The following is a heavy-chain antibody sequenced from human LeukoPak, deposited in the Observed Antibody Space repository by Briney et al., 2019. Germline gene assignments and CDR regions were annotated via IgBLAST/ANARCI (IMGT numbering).Heavy chain of an antibody. Sequence: GGSLRLSCAASGLVFANYAMSWVRLSPGKGLEWIAAITRSGDAAHYADSVKGRFTISRDNAKNTVYLQMTGLTVDDSGVYYCHGGYAQALENVDYWGQGTLVTVSS. CDR2: ITRSGDAA. V-gene: IGHV3-23*01. CDR3: HGGYAQALENVDY. CDR1: GLVFANYA. J-gene: IGHJ4*02. D-gene: IGHD5-18*01.